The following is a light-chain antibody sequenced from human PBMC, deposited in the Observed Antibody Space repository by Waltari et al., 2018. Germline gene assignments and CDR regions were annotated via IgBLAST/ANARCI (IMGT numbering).Light chain of an antibody. J-gene: IGKJ3*01. V-gene: IGKV1-16*01. CDR2: RAS. CDR3: QQGYSYPFT. Sequence: DIQMTQSPTSLSASVGDTVTITCQASQGIGNNLNWYQQKPGKAPKLLIYRASSSQSGIPSRLSGSGSGTDFTLTISSLQPEDFATYYCQQGYSYPFTFGPGTKLDIK. CDR1: QGIGNN.